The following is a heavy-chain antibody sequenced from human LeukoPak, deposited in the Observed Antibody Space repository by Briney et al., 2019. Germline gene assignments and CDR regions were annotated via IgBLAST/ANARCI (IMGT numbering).Heavy chain of an antibody. CDR2: MNPNSGNT. CDR1: GYTLTELS. J-gene: IGHJ4*02. D-gene: IGHD3-10*01. CDR3: VRHYGSGSYYIYYFDY. V-gene: IGHV1-8*01. Sequence: ASVKVSCKVSGYTLTELSMHWVRQATGQGLEWMGWMNPNSGNTGYAQKFQGRVTMTRNTSISTAYMELSSLRSEDTAVYYCVRHYGSGSYYIYYFDYWGQGTLVTVSS.